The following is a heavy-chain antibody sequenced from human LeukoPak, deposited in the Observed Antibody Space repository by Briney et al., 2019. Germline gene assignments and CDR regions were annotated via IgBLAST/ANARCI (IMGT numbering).Heavy chain of an antibody. J-gene: IGHJ5*02. V-gene: IGHV4-30-4*01. CDR1: GGSISRSDYY. D-gene: IGHD3-10*01. CDR3: ARAPMVRGVIKYNWFDP. Sequence: SETLSLTCSVSGGSISRSDYYWSWIRQPPGKGLEWIGYIYYSGITYYNPSLKSRVTISVDTSKNQFSLKLSSVTAADTAVYYCARAPMVRGVIKYNWFDPWGQGTLVTVSS. CDR2: IYYSGIT.